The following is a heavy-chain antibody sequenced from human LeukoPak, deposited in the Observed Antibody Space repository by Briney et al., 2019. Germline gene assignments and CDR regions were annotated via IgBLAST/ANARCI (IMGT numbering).Heavy chain of an antibody. CDR2: IWYDGSNK. CDR1: GFTFSSYG. V-gene: IGHV3-33*06. J-gene: IGHJ6*03. Sequence: PGGSLRLSCAASGFTFSSYGMHWVRQAPGKGLEWVAVIWYDGSNKYYADSVKGGFTISRDNSKNTLYLQMNSLRAEDTAVYYCAKEGYCSGGSCYTHYYYYYYMDVWGKGTTVTVSS. CDR3: AKEGYCSGGSCYTHYYYYYYMDV. D-gene: IGHD2-15*01.